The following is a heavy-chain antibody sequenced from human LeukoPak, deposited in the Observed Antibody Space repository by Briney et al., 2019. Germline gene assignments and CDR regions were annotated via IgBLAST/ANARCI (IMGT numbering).Heavy chain of an antibody. J-gene: IGHJ6*02. CDR3: ARSIGLTGGGVDV. Sequence: HPGRSLRLSCAASGFTFSSYGMHWVRQAPGKGLEWVAVISYDGSNKYYADSVKGRFTVSRDNSKNTLYLQMNSLRAEDTAVYYCARSIGLTGGGVDVWGQGTTVTVSS. D-gene: IGHD3-9*01. CDR1: GFTFSSYG. CDR2: ISYDGSNK. V-gene: IGHV3-30*03.